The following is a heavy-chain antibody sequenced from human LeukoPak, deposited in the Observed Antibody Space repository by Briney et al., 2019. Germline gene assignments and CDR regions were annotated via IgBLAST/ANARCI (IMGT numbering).Heavy chain of an antibody. Sequence: GGSLRLSCAASGFTFSNYRMNWVRQAPGKGLEWVANIKQDGSEKYYVDSVKGRFTISRDNAKNSLYLQMNSLRAEDTAVYYCARMSRYDFWSGYYIGPFDYWGQGTLVTVSS. CDR1: GFTFSNYR. D-gene: IGHD3-3*01. CDR2: IKQDGSEK. CDR3: ARMSRYDFWSGYYIGPFDY. J-gene: IGHJ4*02. V-gene: IGHV3-7*01.